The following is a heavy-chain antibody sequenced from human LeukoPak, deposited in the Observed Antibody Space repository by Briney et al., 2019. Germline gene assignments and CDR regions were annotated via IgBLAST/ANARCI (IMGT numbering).Heavy chain of an antibody. Sequence: SETLSLTCTVSGGSISSGGYYWSWIRQHPGKGLEWIGYIYYSGSTYYNPSLKSRATISVDTSKNQFSLKLSSVTAADTAVYYCARVPIPAGYYYDSSGYANWGQGTLVTVSS. J-gene: IGHJ4*02. CDR1: GGSISSGGYY. CDR3: ARVPIPAGYYYDSSGYAN. D-gene: IGHD3-22*01. V-gene: IGHV4-31*03. CDR2: IYYSGST.